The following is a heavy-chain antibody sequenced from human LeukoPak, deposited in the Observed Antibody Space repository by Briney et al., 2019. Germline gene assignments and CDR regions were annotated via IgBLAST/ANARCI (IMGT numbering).Heavy chain of an antibody. CDR1: GGSISSGDYY. CDR3: AREVGATRGAFDI. Sequence: PSETLSLTCTVSGGSISSGDYYWSWIRQPPGKGLEWIGYIYYSGSTNYNPSLKSRVTISVDTSKNQFSLKLSSVTAADTAVYYCAREVGATRGAFDIWGQGTMVTVSS. CDR2: IYYSGST. D-gene: IGHD1-26*01. J-gene: IGHJ3*02. V-gene: IGHV4-61*08.